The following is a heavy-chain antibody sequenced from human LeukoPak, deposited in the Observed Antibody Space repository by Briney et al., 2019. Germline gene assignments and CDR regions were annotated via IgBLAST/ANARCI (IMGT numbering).Heavy chain of an antibody. D-gene: IGHD3-9*01. CDR2: VHSSGST. CDR1: GGSISSFF. V-gene: IGHV4-59*01. J-gene: IGHJ4*02. CDR3: ARLVPGNYDILTGDPKVVFDF. Sequence: PSETLSLTCTVSGGSISSFFWSWIRQPPGKGLEWIGYVHSSGSTKYNPSLRSRLILSVDMSKKRFFLNLRSVSVADTAVYYCARLVPGNYDILTGDPKVVFDFWGQGALVTVSS.